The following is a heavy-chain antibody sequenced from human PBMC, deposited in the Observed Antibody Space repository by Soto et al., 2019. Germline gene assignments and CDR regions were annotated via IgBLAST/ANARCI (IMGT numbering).Heavy chain of an antibody. CDR1: GFTFSSYS. D-gene: IGHD6-6*01. CDR2: ISSSSSYI. CDR3: ARDRAIAARPSFDP. J-gene: IGHJ5*02. V-gene: IGHV3-21*01. Sequence: PGGSLRLSCAASGFTFSSYSMNWVRQAPGKGLEWVSSISSSSSYIYYADSVKGRFTISRDNAKNSLYLQMNSLRAEDTAVYYCARDRAIAARPSFDPWGQGTLVTVSS.